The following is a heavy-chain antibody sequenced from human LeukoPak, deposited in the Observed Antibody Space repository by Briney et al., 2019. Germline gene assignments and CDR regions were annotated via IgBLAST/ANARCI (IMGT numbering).Heavy chain of an antibody. Sequence: SETLSLTCAVYGGSFSGYYWSWIRQPPGKGLEWIGEINHSGSTNYNSSLKSRVTISVDTSKNQFSLKLSSVTAADTAVYYCARVRTMVRGGFDYWGQGTLVTVSS. J-gene: IGHJ4*02. CDR1: GGSFSGYY. V-gene: IGHV4-34*01. CDR3: ARVRTMVRGGFDY. CDR2: INHSGST. D-gene: IGHD3-10*01.